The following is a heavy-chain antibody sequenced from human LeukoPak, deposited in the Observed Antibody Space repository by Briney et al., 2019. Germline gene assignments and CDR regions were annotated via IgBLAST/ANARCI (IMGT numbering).Heavy chain of an antibody. Sequence: GGSLRLSCAASGFIVSSNYMTWVRQAPGKGLEWVSVMYSDGRTYYADSVKGRFTISRDNSKNTVYLQMNSLRVEDTAVYHCARDYPSIVIGYWGQGTLVTVSS. V-gene: IGHV3-66*01. J-gene: IGHJ4*02. CDR2: MYSDGRT. D-gene: IGHD3-16*02. CDR3: ARDYPSIVIGY. CDR1: GFIVSSNY.